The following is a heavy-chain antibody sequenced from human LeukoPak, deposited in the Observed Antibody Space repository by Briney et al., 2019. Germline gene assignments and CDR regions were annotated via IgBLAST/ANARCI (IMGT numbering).Heavy chain of an antibody. V-gene: IGHV1-18*01. Sequence: GGSLRLSCAASGYTFTSYGISWVRQAPGQGLEWMGWISAYNGNTDYAQNLQGRVTMTTDTSTSTVYMELRSLRSADTAVYYCARGGSYDFWSGYQNWGQGTLVTVSS. D-gene: IGHD3-3*01. CDR2: ISAYNGNT. CDR1: GYTFTSYG. CDR3: ARGGSYDFWSGYQN. J-gene: IGHJ4*02.